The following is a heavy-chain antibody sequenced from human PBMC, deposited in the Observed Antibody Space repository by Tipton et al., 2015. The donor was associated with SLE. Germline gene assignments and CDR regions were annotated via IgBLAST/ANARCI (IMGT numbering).Heavy chain of an antibody. V-gene: IGHV4-30-2*01. CDR2: IFHTGSA. J-gene: IGHJ3*02. D-gene: IGHD2-15*01. Sequence: TLSLTCVVSGASISTEGYSWSWIRQPPGKGLEWIGYIFHTGSAYYNPSLRSRLTISLDRSNNQFSLKVNSMTAADTAVYYCARAEGSWDAFDIWGQGTMVTVSS. CDR3: ARAEGSWDAFDI. CDR1: GASISTEGYS.